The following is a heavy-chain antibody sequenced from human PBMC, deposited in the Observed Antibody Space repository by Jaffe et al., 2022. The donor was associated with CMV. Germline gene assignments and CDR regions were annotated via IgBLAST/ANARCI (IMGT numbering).Heavy chain of an antibody. CDR2: INHSGST. V-gene: IGHV4-34*01. J-gene: IGHJ2*01. Sequence: QVQLQQWGAGLLKPSETLSLTCAVYGGSFSGYYWSWIRQPPGKGLEWIGEINHSGSTNYNPSLKSRVTISVDTSKNQFSLKLSSVTAADTAVYYCARGRFASRPRYFDLWGRGTLVTVSS. CDR3: ARGRFASRPRYFDL. CDR1: GGSFSGYY. D-gene: IGHD6-6*01.